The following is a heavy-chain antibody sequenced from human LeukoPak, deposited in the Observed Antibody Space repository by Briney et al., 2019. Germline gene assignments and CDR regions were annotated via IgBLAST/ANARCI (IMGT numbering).Heavy chain of an antibody. J-gene: IGHJ6*03. CDR1: GFPFSSYW. CDR3: ARVSSKATVRGLITKKNYYYYYMDV. D-gene: IGHD3-10*01. V-gene: IGHV3-7*01. Sequence: GSLRPSCAAPGFPFSSYWMSWVRQATGQGLGWVANIKQDGGGKYYVDSVKGRFTISRANAKTSMYLQMNSLRAEDTAVYYCARVSSKATVRGLITKKNYYYYYMDVGGKGTTVTISS. CDR2: IKQDGGGK.